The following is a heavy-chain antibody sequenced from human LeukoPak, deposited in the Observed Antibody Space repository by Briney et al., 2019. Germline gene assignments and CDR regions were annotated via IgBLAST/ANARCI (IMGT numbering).Heavy chain of an antibody. CDR2: INPNSGGT. CDR1: GYTFTGYY. Sequence: ASVKVSCKASGYTFTGYYMHWVRQAPGQGLEWMGWINPNSGGTNYAQKFQGRVTMTRDTSISTAYMELSRLRSDDTAVYYCARALGVTTPLCFDYWGQGTLVTASS. V-gene: IGHV1-2*02. CDR3: ARALGVTTPLCFDY. J-gene: IGHJ4*02. D-gene: IGHD4-17*01.